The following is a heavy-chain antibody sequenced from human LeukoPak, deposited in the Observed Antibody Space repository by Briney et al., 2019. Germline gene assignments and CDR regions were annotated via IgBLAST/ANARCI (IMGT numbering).Heavy chain of an antibody. CDR2: IYSGGST. CDR1: GFTFSSYS. V-gene: IGHV3-66*01. Sequence: GPLRLSCAASGFTFSSYSMNWVRQAPGKGLEWVSVIYSGGSTYYADSVKGRFTISRDNSKNTLYLQMNSLRAEDTAVYYCARVDYGDYGFDYWGQGTLVTVSS. J-gene: IGHJ4*02. D-gene: IGHD4-17*01. CDR3: ARVDYGDYGFDY.